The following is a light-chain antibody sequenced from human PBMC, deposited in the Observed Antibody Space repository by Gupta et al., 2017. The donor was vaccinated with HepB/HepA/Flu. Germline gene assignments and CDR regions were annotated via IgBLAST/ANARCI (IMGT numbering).Light chain of an antibody. Sequence: DIQLTQSASFLSASVGDRVTITCRDSQDINSYLIWYQQKPGQAPTLLIYRASTLQGGVPSRFSGCGSGTEFTLTISSLQPEDFATYYCQQCNSYPITFGQGTRLDIK. CDR2: RAS. CDR3: QQCNSYPIT. J-gene: IGKJ5*01. CDR1: QDINSY. V-gene: IGKV1-9*01.